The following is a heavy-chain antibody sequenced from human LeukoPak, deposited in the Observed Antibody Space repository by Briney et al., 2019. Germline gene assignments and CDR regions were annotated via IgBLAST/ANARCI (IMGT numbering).Heavy chain of an antibody. V-gene: IGHV1-18*01. CDR3: ARDSGTCSYFDY. J-gene: IGHJ4*02. D-gene: IGHD1-26*01. CDR2: ISAYNGDT. CDR1: GYTFSNSG. Sequence: ASVKVSCKASGYTFSNSGISWVRQAPGQGLAWMGWISAYNGDTNYAQKFQGRVTMTTDTSTSTAYMELRSLRSDDTAVYYCARDSGTCSYFDYWGQGTLVTVSS.